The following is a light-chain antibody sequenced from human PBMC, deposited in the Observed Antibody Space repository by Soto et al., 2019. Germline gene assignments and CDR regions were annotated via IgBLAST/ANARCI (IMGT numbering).Light chain of an antibody. CDR1: QSVNSN. J-gene: IGKJ1*01. V-gene: IGKV3-15*01. CDR3: QQYNNWPRGT. CDR2: GAS. Sequence: EIVMTQSPATLSVSPGERATLSCRASQSVNSNLAWYQHKPGQAPRLLIYGASIRPTGVSARFSGSGSGTEFTLTINSLQSEDFAVYFCQQYNNWPRGTFGQGTKVEIK.